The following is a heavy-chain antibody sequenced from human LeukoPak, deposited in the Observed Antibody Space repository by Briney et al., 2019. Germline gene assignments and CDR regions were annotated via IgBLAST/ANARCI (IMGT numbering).Heavy chain of an antibody. CDR1: GYTFTGYY. V-gene: IGHV1-2*02. D-gene: IGHD3-22*01. CDR3: ARVGGYYYADDAFDI. Sequence: VASVKVSCKASGYTFTGYYMHWVRQAPGQGLEWMGWINPNSGGTNYAQKFQGRVTMTRDTSISTAYMELSRLRSDDTAVYYCARVGGYYYADDAFDIWGQGTMVTVSS. J-gene: IGHJ3*02. CDR2: INPNSGGT.